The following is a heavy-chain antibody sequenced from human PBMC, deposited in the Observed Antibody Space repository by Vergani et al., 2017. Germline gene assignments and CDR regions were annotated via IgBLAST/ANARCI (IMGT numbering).Heavy chain of an antibody. CDR1: GFTFTDAW. Sequence: EVQLVESGGGLVKSGGSLRLSCVASGFTFTDAWMSWVRQAPGKGLEWVSAISGSGCSTYYADSVKGRFTISRDNSKNTLYLQMNSLRAEDTAVYYCATLGGTMALWGQGTLVTVSS. V-gene: IGHV3-23*04. D-gene: IGHD3-10*01. CDR3: ATLGGTMAL. J-gene: IGHJ4*02. CDR2: ISGSGCST.